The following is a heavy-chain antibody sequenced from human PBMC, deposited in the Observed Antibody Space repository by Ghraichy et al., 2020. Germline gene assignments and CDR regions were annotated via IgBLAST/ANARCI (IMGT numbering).Heavy chain of an antibody. V-gene: IGHV2-5*01. CDR1: GFSLSTSGVG. Sequence: SGPTLVKPTQTLTLTCTFSGFSLSTSGVGVGWIRQPPGKALEWLALIYWNDDKRYSPSLKSRLTITKDTSKNQVVLTMTNMDPVDKATYYCAHTLRDSDYFDYWGQGTLVTVSS. CDR3: AHTLRDSDYFDY. D-gene: IGHD2-21*02. CDR2: IYWNDDK. J-gene: IGHJ4*02.